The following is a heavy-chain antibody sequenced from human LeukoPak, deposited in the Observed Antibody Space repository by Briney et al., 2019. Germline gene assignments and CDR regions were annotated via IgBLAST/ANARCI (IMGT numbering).Heavy chain of an antibody. Sequence: GGSLRLSCAASGFTFSSYSMNWVRQAPGKGLEWVSSISSSSSYIYYADSVKGRFTISRDNAKNSLYLQMNSLRAEDTAVYYCAGDIATDFPLDYWGQGTLVTVSS. D-gene: IGHD6-25*01. CDR2: ISSSSSYI. CDR3: AGDIATDFPLDY. CDR1: GFTFSSYS. V-gene: IGHV3-21*01. J-gene: IGHJ4*02.